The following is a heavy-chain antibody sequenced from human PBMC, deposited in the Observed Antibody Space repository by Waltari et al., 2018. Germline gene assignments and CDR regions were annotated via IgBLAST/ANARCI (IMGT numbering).Heavy chain of an antibody. V-gene: IGHV3-30*04. Sequence: QVQLMESGGGVVQPGRSLRLSCVASDSPFGSSAMPWVRQAPGKGLEWVAVISYNERNIYYVDSVKGRFTISRDNSKKMLYLQMNSLRGEDTAIYYCARDYCDRTYCHGMDVWGQGTTVTVSS. CDR1: DSPFGSSA. J-gene: IGHJ6*02. CDR2: ISYNERNI. D-gene: IGHD3-22*01. CDR3: ARDYCDRTYCHGMDV.